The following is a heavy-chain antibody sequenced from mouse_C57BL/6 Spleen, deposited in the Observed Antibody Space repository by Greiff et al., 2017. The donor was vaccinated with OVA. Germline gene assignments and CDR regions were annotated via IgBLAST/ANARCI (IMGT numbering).Heavy chain of an antibody. CDR3: ARREVYGSSFAMDY. D-gene: IGHD1-1*01. Sequence: QVQLQQPGAELVMPGASVKLSCKASGYTFTSYWMHWVKQRPGQGLEWIGEIDPSDSYTNYNQKFKGKSTLTVDKSSSTAYMQLSSLTSEDSAVYYCARREVYGSSFAMDYWGQGTSVTVSS. CDR1: GYTFTSYW. J-gene: IGHJ4*01. V-gene: IGHV1-69*01. CDR2: IDPSDSYT.